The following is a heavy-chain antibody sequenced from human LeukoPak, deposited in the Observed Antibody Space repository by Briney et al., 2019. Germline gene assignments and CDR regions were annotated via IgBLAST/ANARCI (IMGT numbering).Heavy chain of an antibody. V-gene: IGHV3-11*01. CDR3: ARVIVTMVRGDDAFDI. Sequence: GGSLRLSYAASAFTFSDSSMSWIRQAPGKGLEWVSYISSIGSTIFYADSVKARFTISRDNAKNSLYLQMNSLRAEDTAVYYCARVIVTMVRGDDAFDIWGQGTMVTVSS. CDR1: AFTFSDSS. D-gene: IGHD3-10*01. CDR2: ISSIGSTI. J-gene: IGHJ3*02.